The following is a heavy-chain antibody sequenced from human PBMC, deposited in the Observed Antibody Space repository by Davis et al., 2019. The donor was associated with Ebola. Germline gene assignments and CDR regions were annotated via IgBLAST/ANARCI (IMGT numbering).Heavy chain of an antibody. J-gene: IGHJ6*02. V-gene: IGHV3-30-3*01. CDR2: ISSDGSNK. CDR1: GFTFSSYA. CDR3: AGDFALTYYCTNGVCTRNYYYGMDV. Sequence: GGSLRLSCAASGFTFSSYAMHWVRQAPGKGLEWVAVISSDGSNKYYADSVKGRFTISRDNSKNTLYLQMNSLRAEDTAVYYCAGDFALTYYCTNGVCTRNYYYGMDVWGQGTTVTVSS. D-gene: IGHD2-8*01.